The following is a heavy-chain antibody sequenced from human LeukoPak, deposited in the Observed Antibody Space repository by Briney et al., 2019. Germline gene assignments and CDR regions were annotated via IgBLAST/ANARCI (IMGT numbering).Heavy chain of an antibody. CDR2: IRYDGSNK. D-gene: IGHD1-26*01. Sequence: PGRSLRLSCAASGFTFSSYGMHWVRQAPGKGLEWVAFIRYDGSNKYYADSVKGRFTISRDNSKNTLYLQMNSLRAEDTAVYYCAKVGATRSYIWGQGTMVTVSS. CDR3: AKVGATRSYI. CDR1: GFTFSSYG. J-gene: IGHJ3*02. V-gene: IGHV3-30*02.